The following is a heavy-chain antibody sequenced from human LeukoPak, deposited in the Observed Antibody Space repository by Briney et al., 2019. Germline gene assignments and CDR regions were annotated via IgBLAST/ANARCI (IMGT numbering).Heavy chain of an antibody. V-gene: IGHV1-46*01. CDR3: ARGAYYNDGNDYPLGY. CDR1: GYTFPNYY. CDR2: MNPSGGST. J-gene: IGHJ4*02. D-gene: IGHD3-16*01. Sequence: ASVKVSCKASGYTFPNYYIHWVRQAPGQGLEWMGIMNPSGGSTSYAQKLQGRVTMTSDTSTSTVYMELSSLTSGDTAVYFCARGAYYNDGNDYPLGYWGQGTLVTVSS.